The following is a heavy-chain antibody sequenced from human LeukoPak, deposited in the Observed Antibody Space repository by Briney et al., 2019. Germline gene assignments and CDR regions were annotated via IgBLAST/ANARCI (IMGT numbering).Heavy chain of an antibody. CDR3: ARQSGTYIDL. D-gene: IGHD1-26*01. CDR2: LFYSGST. J-gene: IGHJ4*02. V-gene: IGHV4-30-4*01. Sequence: SQTLSLTCTVSGGSISSGDYYWSWIRQPPGKGLEWIGYLFYSGSTNYNPSLKSRVTTSVDTSKNQFSVEVTSVTAADTAVYYCARQSGTYIDLWGQGILVTVSS. CDR1: GGSISSGDYY.